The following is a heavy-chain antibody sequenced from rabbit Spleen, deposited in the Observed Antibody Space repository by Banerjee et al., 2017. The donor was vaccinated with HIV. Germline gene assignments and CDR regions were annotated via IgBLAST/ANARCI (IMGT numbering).Heavy chain of an antibody. CDR3: AGAIVPWLGLTRLDL. J-gene: IGHJ3*01. V-gene: IGHV1S43*01. CDR1: GIDYTNYY. Sequence: QEQLTETGGGLVQPGGSLTLSCKASGIDYTNYYITWVRQAPGKGLEWIGIIYPAKGSTTYASWVNGRFTISSNNAPSTWGLKKTSLTAAATATYFCAGAIVPWLGLTRLDLWGQGTLVTVS. D-gene: IGHD4-1*01. CDR2: IYPAKGST.